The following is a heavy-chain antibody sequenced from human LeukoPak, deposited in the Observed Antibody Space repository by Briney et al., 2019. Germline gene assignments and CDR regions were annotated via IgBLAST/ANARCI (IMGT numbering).Heavy chain of an antibody. CDR3: ARLDEEDYGDGATDY. J-gene: IGHJ4*02. D-gene: IGHD4-17*01. CDR2: INPNSGGT. Sequence: ASVKVSCKASGYTFTSYYMHWVRQAPGQGLEWMGWINPNSGGTNYAQKFQGRVTMTRDTSISTAYMELSRLRSDDTAVYYCARLDEEDYGDGATDYWGQGTLVTVSS. V-gene: IGHV1-2*02. CDR1: GYTFTSYY.